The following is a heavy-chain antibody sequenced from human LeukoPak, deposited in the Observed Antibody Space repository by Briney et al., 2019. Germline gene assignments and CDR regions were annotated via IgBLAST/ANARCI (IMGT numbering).Heavy chain of an antibody. Sequence: GGSLRLSCAASGFTFDDYGMSWVRQAPGKGLEWVSGINWNGGSTGYADSVKGRFTISRDNAKNSLYLQMNSLRAEDTALYHSARVGGSYDLGAFDIWGQGTMVTVSS. CDR2: INWNGGST. V-gene: IGHV3-20*01. D-gene: IGHD1-26*01. J-gene: IGHJ3*02. CDR3: ARVGGSYDLGAFDI. CDR1: GFTFDDYG.